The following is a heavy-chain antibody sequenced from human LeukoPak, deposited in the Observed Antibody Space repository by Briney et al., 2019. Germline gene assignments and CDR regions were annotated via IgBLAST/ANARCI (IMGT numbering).Heavy chain of an antibody. CDR1: GGSISSSSYY. V-gene: IGHV4-39*07. D-gene: IGHD6-13*01. J-gene: IGHJ5*02. CDR2: INHSGST. Sequence: SETLSLTCTVSGGSISSSSYYWGWIRQPPGKGLEWIGEINHSGSTNYNPSLKSRVTISVDTSKNQFSLKLSSVTAADTAVYYCARDRSSSWYRPQAFWFDPWGQGTLVTVSS. CDR3: ARDRSSSWYRPQAFWFDP.